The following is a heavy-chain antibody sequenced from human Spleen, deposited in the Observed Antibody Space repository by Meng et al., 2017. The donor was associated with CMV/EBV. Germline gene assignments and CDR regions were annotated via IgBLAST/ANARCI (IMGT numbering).Heavy chain of an antibody. V-gene: IGHV3-23*03. CDR3: AREGSWYGWFDP. D-gene: IGHD6-13*01. CDR2: IYSGGGST. Sequence: GESLKISCAASGFTFSSYAMSWVRQAPGKGLEWVAVIYSGGGSTYYADSVKGRFTISRDNARNSLFLEMRSLRVEDTAVYYCAREGSWYGWFDPWGQGTLVTVSS. J-gene: IGHJ5*02. CDR1: GFTFSSYA.